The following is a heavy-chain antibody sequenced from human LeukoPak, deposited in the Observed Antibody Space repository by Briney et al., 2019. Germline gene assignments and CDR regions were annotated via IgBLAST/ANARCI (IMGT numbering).Heavy chain of an antibody. Sequence: LGGSLRLSCAASGFTFSSYSMNWVRQAPGKGLEWVSSISSSSSYIYYADSVKGRFTISRDNAKNSLYLQMNSLRAEDTAVYYCAGVFEYSSSRKIDYWGQGTLVTVSS. CDR1: GFTFSSYS. D-gene: IGHD6-6*01. CDR3: AGVFEYSSSRKIDY. V-gene: IGHV3-21*01. CDR2: ISSSSSYI. J-gene: IGHJ4*02.